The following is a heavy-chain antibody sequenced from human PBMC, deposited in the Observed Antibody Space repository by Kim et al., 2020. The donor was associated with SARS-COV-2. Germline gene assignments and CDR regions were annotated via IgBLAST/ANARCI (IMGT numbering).Heavy chain of an antibody. V-gene: IGHV3-11*04. CDR2: ISSSGSTI. CDR1: GFTFSDYY. CDR3: ARATLVELVLYYYYYGMDV. Sequence: GGSLRLSCAASGFTFSDYYMSWIRQAPGKGLEWVSYISSSGSTIYYADSVKGRFTISRDNAKNSLYLQMNSLRAEDTAVYYCARATLVELVLYYYYYGMDVWGQGTTVTVSS. J-gene: IGHJ6*02. D-gene: IGHD6-13*01.